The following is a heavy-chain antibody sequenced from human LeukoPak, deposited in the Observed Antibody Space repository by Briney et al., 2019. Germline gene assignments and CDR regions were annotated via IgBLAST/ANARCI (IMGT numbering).Heavy chain of an antibody. J-gene: IGHJ4*02. V-gene: IGHV5-51*01. D-gene: IGHD3-22*01. Sequence: GESLKISCKGSGYSFTSYWIGWVRQMPGKGLEWMGIIYPGDSDTRYSLSFQGQVTISADKSISTAYLQWSSLKASDTAMYYCARQGIYDSSGYYYVGYDYFDYWGQGTLVTVSS. CDR1: GYSFTSYW. CDR2: IYPGDSDT. CDR3: ARQGIYDSSGYYYVGYDYFDY.